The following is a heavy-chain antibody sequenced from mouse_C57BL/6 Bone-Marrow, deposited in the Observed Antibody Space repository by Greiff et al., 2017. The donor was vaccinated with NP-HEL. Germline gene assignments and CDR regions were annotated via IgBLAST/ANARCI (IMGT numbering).Heavy chain of an antibody. CDR3: AREAYYSNFYAMDY. CDR2: IDPSDSYT. V-gene: IGHV1-69*01. Sequence: VQLQQSGAELVMPGASVKLSCKASGYTFTSYWMHWVKRRPGQGLEWIGEIDPSDSYTNYNQKFKGKSTLTVDKSSSTAYMQLSSLTSEDSAVYYCAREAYYSNFYAMDYWGQGTSVTVSS. CDR1: GYTFTSYW. D-gene: IGHD2-5*01. J-gene: IGHJ4*01.